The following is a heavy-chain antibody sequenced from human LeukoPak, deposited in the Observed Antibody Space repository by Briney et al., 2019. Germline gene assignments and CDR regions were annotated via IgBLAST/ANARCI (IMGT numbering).Heavy chain of an antibody. V-gene: IGHV3-66*01. J-gene: IGHJ6*02. CDR3: ATELAYCGGDCYFLDV. CDR2: IYSGGST. CDR1: GFTVSSNY. D-gene: IGHD2-21*02. Sequence: GGSLRPSCAASGFTVSSNYMSWVRQAPGKGLEWVSVIYSGGSTYYADSVKGRFTISRDNSKNTLYLQMNSLRAEDTAVYYCATELAYCGGDCYFLDVWGQGTTVTVSS.